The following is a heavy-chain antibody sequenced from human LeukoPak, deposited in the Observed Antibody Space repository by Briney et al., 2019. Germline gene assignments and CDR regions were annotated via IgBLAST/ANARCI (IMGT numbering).Heavy chain of an antibody. D-gene: IGHD1-7*01. V-gene: IGHV1-69*05. CDR1: GGTFSTYP. CDR3: ARDGSRDLTGTMTGNYYYYMDV. CDR2: IIPIYTTT. Sequence: SVKVSCKASGGTFSTYPIIWVRQAPGQGLEWMGGIIPIYTTTNYAQKFQGRVTIITDESTSTAYMELSSLRSEDTAVYYCARDGSRDLTGTMTGNYYYYMDVWGKGTTVTVSS. J-gene: IGHJ6*03.